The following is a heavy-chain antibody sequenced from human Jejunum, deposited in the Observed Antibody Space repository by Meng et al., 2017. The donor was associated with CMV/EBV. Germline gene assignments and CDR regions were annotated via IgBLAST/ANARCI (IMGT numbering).Heavy chain of an antibody. J-gene: IGHJ4*02. D-gene: IGHD3-3*01. Sequence: SLSLSCAASGFTFSSYWMHWVRQVPGKGLVWVSSIKNDGTFTACADSVKGRFTVSRDNAKSTVYLQMNSLTVEDAAVYYCGDFEAGWGQGTLVTVSS. CDR1: GFTFSSYW. V-gene: IGHV3-74*01. CDR2: IKNDGTFT. CDR3: GDFEAG.